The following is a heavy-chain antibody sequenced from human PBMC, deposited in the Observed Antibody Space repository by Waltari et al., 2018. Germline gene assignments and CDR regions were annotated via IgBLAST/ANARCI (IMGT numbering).Heavy chain of an antibody. J-gene: IGHJ4*01. Sequence: QVHLVQSGAEVKKPGASVKVSCKASGYTFTNHAIHWVRQAPGHRLEWMGWGNADNGKTRKSQECHGRVTITRDTSATTVYMELSSRRSDDMAVYYCARASRRGYYYDSSGYFQEHYFDYWGQGALVTVSS. D-gene: IGHD3-22*01. CDR3: ARASRRGYYYDSSGYFQEHYFDY. CDR2: GNADNGKT. CDR1: GYTFTNHA. V-gene: IGHV1-3*02.